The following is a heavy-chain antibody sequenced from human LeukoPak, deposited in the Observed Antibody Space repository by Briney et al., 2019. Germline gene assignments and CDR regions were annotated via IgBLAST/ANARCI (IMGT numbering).Heavy chain of an antibody. CDR2: ITYSGST. D-gene: IGHD6-19*01. V-gene: IGHV4-59*01. CDR1: GGSFSGYY. Sequence: SETLSLTCAVYGGSFSGYYWSWIRQPPGKGLEWIGYITYSGSTDHNPSLKSRVTISVDASKNQFSLKLTSVTAADTAVYYCVRHTTSGWYQVVYWGQGTLVTVSS. CDR3: VRHTTSGWYQVVY. J-gene: IGHJ4*02.